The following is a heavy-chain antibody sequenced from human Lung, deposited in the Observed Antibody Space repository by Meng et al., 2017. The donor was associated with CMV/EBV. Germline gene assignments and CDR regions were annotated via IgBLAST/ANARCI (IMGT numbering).Heavy chain of an antibody. D-gene: IGHD3-16*01. V-gene: IGHV3-15*01. CDR3: CKDGPHAEGGLAD. CDR2: IKGAGGGGTA. Sequence: GESXKISXAASGLPFIEAWMTWVRQAPGKGLEWVGRIKGAGGGGTADYAAAVKGRFTISRDDSKSMINLRMNDRKSEDTALYYCCKDGPHAEGGLADWGQGTLVTVSS. J-gene: IGHJ4*02. CDR1: GLPFIEAW.